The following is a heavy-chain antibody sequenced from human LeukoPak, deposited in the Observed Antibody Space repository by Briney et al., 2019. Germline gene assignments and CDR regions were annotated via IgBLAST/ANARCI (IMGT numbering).Heavy chain of an antibody. Sequence: GGSLRLSCAASGFTFSSYGMHWVRQAPGKGLEWVAFIRYDGSNKYYADSVKGRFTISRDNSKNTLYLQMNSLRAEDTAVYYCAKAPGRPTVTTCYWGQGTLVTVSS. J-gene: IGHJ4*02. CDR2: IRYDGSNK. CDR3: AKAPGRPTVTTCY. V-gene: IGHV3-30*02. CDR1: GFTFSSYG. D-gene: IGHD4-11*01.